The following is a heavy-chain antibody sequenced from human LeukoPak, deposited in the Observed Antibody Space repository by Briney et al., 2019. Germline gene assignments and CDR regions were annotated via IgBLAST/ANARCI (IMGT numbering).Heavy chain of an antibody. CDR1: GFTFSSYS. CDR3: ARAAVYYDRSWFDP. V-gene: IGHV3-21*01. D-gene: IGHD3-10*02. CDR2: ISSSSSYI. J-gene: IGHJ5*02. Sequence: GGSLRLSCAASGFTFSSYSMNWVRQAPGKGLEWVSSISSSSSYIYYADSVKGRFTISRDNAKNSLYLQMNSLRAEDTAVYYCARAAVYYDRSWFDPWGQGTLVTVSS.